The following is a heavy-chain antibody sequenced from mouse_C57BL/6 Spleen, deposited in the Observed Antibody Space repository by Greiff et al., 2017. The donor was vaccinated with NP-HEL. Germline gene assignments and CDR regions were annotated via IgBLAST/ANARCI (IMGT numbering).Heavy chain of an antibody. J-gene: IGHJ2*01. CDR2: IYPGSGST. CDR3: ARMAYDYDVPFDY. D-gene: IGHD2-4*01. Sequence: QVQLKQPGAELVKPGASVKMSCKASGYTFTSYWITWVKQRPGQGLEWIGDIYPGSGSTNYNEKFKSKATLTVDTSSSTAYMQLSSLTSEDSAVYYCARMAYDYDVPFDYWGQGTTLTVSS. V-gene: IGHV1-55*01. CDR1: GYTFTSYW.